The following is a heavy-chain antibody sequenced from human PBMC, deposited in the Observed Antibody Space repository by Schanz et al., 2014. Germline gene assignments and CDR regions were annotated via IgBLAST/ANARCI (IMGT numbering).Heavy chain of an antibody. Sequence: EVQLVESGGGLVQPGRSLRLSCMASGFTFGDYAMSWVRQAPGKGLEWVANIKQDESERSYVDSVKGRFTISRDNAKNSLYLQMNSLTGEDTAVYYCAKDGVPSPWVCFGGYCYSGGADYWGQGTLVTVSS. V-gene: IGHV3-7*03. J-gene: IGHJ4*02. CDR3: AKDGVPSPWVCFGGYCYSGGADY. CDR2: IKQDESER. D-gene: IGHD2-21*02. CDR1: GFTFGDYA.